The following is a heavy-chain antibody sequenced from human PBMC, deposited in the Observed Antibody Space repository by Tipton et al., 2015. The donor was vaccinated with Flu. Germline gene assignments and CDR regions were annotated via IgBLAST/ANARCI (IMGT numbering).Heavy chain of an antibody. Sequence: TLSLTCTVSGYSISSGYYWGWIRQPPGKGLEWIGSISHTGTYYKPSLRTRAAISADRSKNQFSLELTSVTAADPAVYYCARESPPDYWGQGILVTVSS. J-gene: IGHJ4*02. CDR1: GYSISSGYY. V-gene: IGHV4-38-2*02. CDR2: ISHTGT. CDR3: ARESPPDY.